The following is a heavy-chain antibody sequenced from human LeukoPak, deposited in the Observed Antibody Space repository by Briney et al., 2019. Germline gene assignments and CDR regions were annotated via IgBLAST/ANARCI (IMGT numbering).Heavy chain of an antibody. CDR2: IYYTGST. D-gene: IGHD4-17*01. Sequence: PSYTLSLTYTVSRGSISRYYWSWIQQPPGKGLEWIGYIYYTGSTNYNPSLKSRVTISVDTSKNQFSLRLNSVTAADTAVYYCASTTVTTLPPTYYYYYYMDVWGKGTTVTVSS. V-gene: IGHV4-59*07. CDR1: RGSISRYY. J-gene: IGHJ6*03. CDR3: ASTTVTTLPPTYYYYYYMDV.